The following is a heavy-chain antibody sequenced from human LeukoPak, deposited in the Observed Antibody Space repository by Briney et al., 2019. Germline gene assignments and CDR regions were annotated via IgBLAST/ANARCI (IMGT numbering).Heavy chain of an antibody. Sequence: ASVKVSCKASGDTFSSYAISWVRQAPGQGLEWMGGIIPIFGTANYAQKFQGRGTITADKSTSTAYMELSSLRSEDTAVYYCARSGSKMEFFHMDVWGKGTTVTVSS. CDR3: ARSGSKMEFFHMDV. V-gene: IGHV1-69*06. J-gene: IGHJ6*03. CDR1: GDTFSSYA. D-gene: IGHD3-10*01. CDR2: IIPIFGTA.